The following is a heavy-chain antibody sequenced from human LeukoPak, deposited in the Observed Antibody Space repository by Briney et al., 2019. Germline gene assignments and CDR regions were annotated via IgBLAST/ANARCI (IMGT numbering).Heavy chain of an antibody. CDR3: ARVGYYPDYYMDV. CDR2: IYHSGSA. Sequence: SETLSLTCTVSHYSISSGYYWGWIRQPPGKGLEWIGTIYHSGSAYSNPSLKSRVTMSVDTSKNQFSLNLSSVTAADTAVYYCARVGYYPDYYMDVWGKGTTVTVSS. CDR1: HYSISSGYY. V-gene: IGHV4-38-2*02. J-gene: IGHJ6*03. D-gene: IGHD3-10*01.